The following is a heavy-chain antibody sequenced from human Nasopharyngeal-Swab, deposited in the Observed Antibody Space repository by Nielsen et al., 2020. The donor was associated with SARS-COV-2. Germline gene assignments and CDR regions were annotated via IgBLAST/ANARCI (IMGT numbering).Heavy chain of an antibody. J-gene: IGHJ5*02. Sequence: WVRQAPGQGLEWMGIINPSGGSTSYAQKFQGRVTMTRDTSTSTVYMELSSLRSEDTAVYYCARRLTIVRGVIPYNWFDPWGQGTLVTVSS. CDR2: INPSGGST. CDR3: ARRLTIVRGVIPYNWFDP. D-gene: IGHD3-10*01. V-gene: IGHV1-46*01.